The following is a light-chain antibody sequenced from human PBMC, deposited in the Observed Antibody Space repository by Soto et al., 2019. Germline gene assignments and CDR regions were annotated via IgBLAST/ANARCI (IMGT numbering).Light chain of an antibody. CDR1: NSNIGSHL. V-gene: IGLV1-44*01. J-gene: IGLJ3*02. Sequence: QSVLTQPPSVSGTPGQRVTISCSGSNSNIGSHLVNWYQQVPGTAPRLLIYTNNQRPSGVPDRFSDSKSGTSASLAISGLQSEDEADYYCATWDGSLQSWVFGGGTKSPS. CDR2: TNN. CDR3: ATWDGSLQSWV.